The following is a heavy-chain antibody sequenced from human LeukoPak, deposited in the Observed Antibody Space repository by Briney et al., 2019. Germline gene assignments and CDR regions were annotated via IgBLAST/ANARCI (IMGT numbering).Heavy chain of an antibody. J-gene: IGHJ4*02. CDR1: GYTFTNYA. CDR2: INPNSGGT. Sequence: ASVKVSCKASGYTFTNYAMHWVRQAPGQRLEWMGWINPNSGGTNYAQKFQGRVTMTRDTSISTAYMELSRLRSDDTAVYYCARDIVDLAAAGTGLDYWGQGTLVTVSS. CDR3: ARDIVDLAAAGTGLDY. D-gene: IGHD6-13*01. V-gene: IGHV1-2*02.